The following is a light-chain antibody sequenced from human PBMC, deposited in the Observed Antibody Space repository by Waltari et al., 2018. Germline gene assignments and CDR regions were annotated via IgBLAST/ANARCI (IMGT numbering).Light chain of an antibody. CDR2: GNS. CDR1: RSTIGAGSS. V-gene: IGLV1-40*01. CDR3: QSFDSSMSGSV. Sequence: QSVLTQPPSVSGAPGQRVIISCTGTRSTIGAGSSVHWYQQVPGAAPRLFIYGNSNRPSGVPDRFSGSKSGSSASLAITGLLPEDEADYYCQSFDSSMSGSVFGGGTKLTVL. J-gene: IGLJ2*01.